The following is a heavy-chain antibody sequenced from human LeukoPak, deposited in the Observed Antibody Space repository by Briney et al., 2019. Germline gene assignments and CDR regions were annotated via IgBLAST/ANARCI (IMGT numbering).Heavy chain of an antibody. CDR3: ARGIVVVPAAIES. J-gene: IGHJ4*02. Sequence: GGSLRLSCAASGFTFSSYAMHWVRQAPGKGLEWVAVISYDGSNKYYADSVKGRFTISRDNSKNTLYLQMNSLRAEDTAVYYCARGIVVVPAAIESWGQGTLVTVSS. CDR2: ISYDGSNK. D-gene: IGHD2-2*02. V-gene: IGHV3-30-3*01. CDR1: GFTFSSYA.